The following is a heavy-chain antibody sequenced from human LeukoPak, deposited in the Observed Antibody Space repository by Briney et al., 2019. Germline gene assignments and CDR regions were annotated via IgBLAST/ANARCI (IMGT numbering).Heavy chain of an antibody. CDR1: GFTFISYA. V-gene: IGHV3-64*01. D-gene: IGHD5-18*01. CDR3: VRRRGYSYDY. Sequence: GGSLRLSCAASGFTFISYAMDWVRQAPGKGLEYVSGISSNGGSTYYASSVKGRFTISRDNSKTTLDLQMGSLRAEDMAVYYCVRRRGYSYDYWGQGTLVSASS. CDR2: ISSNGGST. J-gene: IGHJ4*02.